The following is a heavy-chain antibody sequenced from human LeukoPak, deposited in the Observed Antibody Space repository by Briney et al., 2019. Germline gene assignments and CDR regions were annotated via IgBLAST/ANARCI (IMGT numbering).Heavy chain of an antibody. Sequence: ASVKVSCKASGGTFSSYAISWVRQAPGQGLEWMGGIIPIFGTANYAQKFQGRVTITADESTSTAYMELSSLRSEDTAVYYCARGRAEMITFGGATNYYYYYMDVWGKGTTVTISS. CDR2: IIPIFGTA. J-gene: IGHJ6*03. V-gene: IGHV1-69*13. CDR1: GGTFSSYA. D-gene: IGHD3-16*01. CDR3: ARGRAEMITFGGATNYYYYYMDV.